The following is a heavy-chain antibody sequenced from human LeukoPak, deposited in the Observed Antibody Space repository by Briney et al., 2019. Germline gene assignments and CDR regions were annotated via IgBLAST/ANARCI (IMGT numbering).Heavy chain of an antibody. Sequence: GGSLRLSCAASGFTFSSYSMNWVRQAPGKGLEWVSTISSSSSYIYYADSVKGRFTISRDNAKNSLYLQMNSLRAEDTAVYYCARAYSSSSEVVAWGQGTLVTVSS. D-gene: IGHD6-6*01. CDR2: ISSSSSYI. CDR3: ARAYSSSSEVVA. J-gene: IGHJ5*02. CDR1: GFTFSSYS. V-gene: IGHV3-21*01.